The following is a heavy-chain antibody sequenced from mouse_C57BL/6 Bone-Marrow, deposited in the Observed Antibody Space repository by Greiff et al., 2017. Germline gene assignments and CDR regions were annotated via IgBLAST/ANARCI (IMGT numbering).Heavy chain of an antibody. CDR3: TTRYTLY. CDR1: GFNIKDDY. Sequence: EVQLQESGAELVRPGASVKLSCTASGFNIKDDYMHWVKQRPEQGLEWIGWIDPENGDTEYASKFQGKATITADTSSNTAYLQLSSLTSEDTAVYYCTTRYTLYWGQGTTLTVSS. CDR2: IDPENGDT. V-gene: IGHV14-4*01. J-gene: IGHJ2*01. D-gene: IGHD2-14*01.